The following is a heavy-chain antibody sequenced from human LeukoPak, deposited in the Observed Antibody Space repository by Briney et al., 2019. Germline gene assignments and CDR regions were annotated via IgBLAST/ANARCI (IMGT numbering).Heavy chain of an antibody. Sequence: SETLSLTCAVYGGSFSGYYWSWIRQPPGKGLEWIGEINHSGSTNYNPSLKSRVTISVDTSKNQFSLKLSSVTAADTAVYYCARGFGLRGKFDYWGQGTLVTVSS. V-gene: IGHV4-34*01. J-gene: IGHJ4*02. CDR3: ARGFGLRGKFDY. CDR1: GGSFSGYY. CDR2: INHSGST. D-gene: IGHD4-17*01.